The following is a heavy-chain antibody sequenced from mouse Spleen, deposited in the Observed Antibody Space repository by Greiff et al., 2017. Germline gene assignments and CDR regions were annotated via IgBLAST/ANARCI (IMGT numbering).Heavy chain of an antibody. Sequence: QVQLKQPGTELVKPGASVKLSCKASGYTFTSYWMHWVKQRPGQGLEWIGNINPSNGGTNYNEKFKSKATLTVDKSSSTAYMQLSSLTSEDSAVYYCARGDRDYGNYLYYFDYWGQGTTLTVSS. V-gene: IGHV1-53*01. CDR2: INPSNGGT. D-gene: IGHD2-1*01. J-gene: IGHJ2*01. CDR1: GYTFTSYW. CDR3: ARGDRDYGNYLYYFDY.